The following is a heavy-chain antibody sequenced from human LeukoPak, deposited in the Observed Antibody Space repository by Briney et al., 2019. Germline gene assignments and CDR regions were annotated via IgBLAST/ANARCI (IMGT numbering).Heavy chain of an antibody. V-gene: IGHV4-59*12. Sequence: SETLSLTCTVSGGSISSYYWSWIRQPPGKGLEWIGHIYYSGSTNYNPSLKSRVTISIDTSKNQFSLKLSSVTAADTAVYYCARTRDTAMVLFDYWGQGTLVTVSS. CDR3: ARTRDTAMVLFDY. CDR1: GGSISSYY. D-gene: IGHD5-18*01. CDR2: IYYSGST. J-gene: IGHJ4*02.